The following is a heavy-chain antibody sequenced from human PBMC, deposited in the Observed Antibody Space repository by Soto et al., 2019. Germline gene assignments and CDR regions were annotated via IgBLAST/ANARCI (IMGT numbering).Heavy chain of an antibody. J-gene: IGHJ6*03. V-gene: IGHV3-23*01. Sequence: EVQLLESGGGLVHPGGSLRLSCAASGFNFRNYVMSWVRQAPGKGLEWVSGISGNSAATYYADSVKGRFCISRDNSKNTLFLRVASLRAEDTAVYRCAKSLGYCGGGSCFDYYYYMDVWGKGTTVTVSS. CDR1: GFNFRNYV. D-gene: IGHD2-15*01. CDR3: AKSLGYCGGGSCFDYYYYMDV. CDR2: ISGNSAAT.